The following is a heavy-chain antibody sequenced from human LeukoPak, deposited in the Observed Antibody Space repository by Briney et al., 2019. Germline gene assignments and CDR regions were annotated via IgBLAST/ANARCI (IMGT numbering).Heavy chain of an antibody. J-gene: IGHJ4*02. CDR2: IYYSGST. V-gene: IGHV4-59*01. Sequence: SETLSLTCTVSGGSISSYYGSWIRQSPGKGLEWIGYIYYSGSTSYNPSLKSRVSMSVDTSKNQFSLKLSSLTAADTAVYYCARDGRGCSGGTCYKYWGQGILVTVSS. CDR3: ARDGRGCSGGTCYKY. CDR1: GGSISSYY. D-gene: IGHD2-15*01.